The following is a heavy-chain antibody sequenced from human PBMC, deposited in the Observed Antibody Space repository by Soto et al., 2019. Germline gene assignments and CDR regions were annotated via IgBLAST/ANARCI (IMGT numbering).Heavy chain of an antibody. V-gene: IGHV1-69*01. D-gene: IGHD6-19*01. CDR1: GGTFSSYA. CDR2: IIPIFGTA. Sequence: QVQLVQSGAEVKKPGSSVKVSCKASGGTFSSYAISWVRQAPGQGLEWMGGIIPIFGTANYAQKFQGRVTITADESTSTAYMELSSLRSEDTAVYYCARWVGAVAGTSYYYYGMDVWGQGTTVTVSS. CDR3: ARWVGAVAGTSYYYYGMDV. J-gene: IGHJ6*02.